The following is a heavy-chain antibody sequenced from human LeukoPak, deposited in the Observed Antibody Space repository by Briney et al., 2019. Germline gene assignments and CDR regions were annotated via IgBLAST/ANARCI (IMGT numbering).Heavy chain of an antibody. CDR2: ISGSVGST. J-gene: IGHJ4*02. V-gene: IGHV3-23*01. CDR3: AKSSHYVSGSYTPYGYYFDY. D-gene: IGHD3-10*01. Sequence: GRSLRLSCAASGFTFSSYAMRCVRQAPGKGLEWVSAISGSVGSTYYADSVKGRFTISRDNSKNTLYLQMNSLRAENTAVYYCAKSSHYVSGSYTPYGYYFDYWGQGTLVTVSS. CDR1: GFTFSSYA.